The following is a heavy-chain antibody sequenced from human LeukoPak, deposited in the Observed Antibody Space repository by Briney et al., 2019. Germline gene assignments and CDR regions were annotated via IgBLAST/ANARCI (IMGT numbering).Heavy chain of an antibody. CDR2: ISGSGDNT. CDR3: AKGGGGVLAS. D-gene: IGHD3-16*01. J-gene: IGHJ4*02. Sequence: GGSLRLSCAASGFTFSSYAMSWVRQAPGKGLEWVSSISGSGDNTYYADSVKGRFTISRDNSKNTLFLQMNSLKADDTAVYYCAKGGGGVLASWGQGTLVTVSS. V-gene: IGHV3-23*01. CDR1: GFTFSSYA.